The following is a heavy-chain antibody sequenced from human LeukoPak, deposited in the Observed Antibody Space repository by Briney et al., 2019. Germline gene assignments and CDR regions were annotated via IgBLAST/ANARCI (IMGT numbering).Heavy chain of an antibody. V-gene: IGHV4-4*07. Sequence: SETLSLTCTVSGGSISIYYWSWIRQPAGKGLEWIGRIYTSGSTNYNPSLKSRVTMSVDTSKNQFSLKLSSVTAADTAVYYCASSSWSRSYYYYYMDVWGKGTTVTVSS. CDR1: GGSISIYY. CDR2: IYTSGST. J-gene: IGHJ6*03. CDR3: ASSSWSRSYYYYYMDV. D-gene: IGHD6-13*01.